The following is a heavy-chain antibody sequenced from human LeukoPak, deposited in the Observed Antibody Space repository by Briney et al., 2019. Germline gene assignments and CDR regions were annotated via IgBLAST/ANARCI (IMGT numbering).Heavy chain of an antibody. Sequence: PGGSLRLSCAASGFTFSDYWMSWVRQAPGKGLEWVSVIYSGGNTYYADSVKGRFTISRDNSKNTLYLQMNSLRAEDTAVYYCARDALIDYSRPFDIWGQGTMVTVSS. V-gene: IGHV3-53*01. D-gene: IGHD3-16*01. CDR2: IYSGGNT. J-gene: IGHJ3*02. CDR1: GFTFSDYW. CDR3: ARDALIDYSRPFDI.